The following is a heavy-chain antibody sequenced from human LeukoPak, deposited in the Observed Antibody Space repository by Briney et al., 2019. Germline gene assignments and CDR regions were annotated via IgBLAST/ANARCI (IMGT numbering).Heavy chain of an antibody. CDR3: ARRVFYGSGNYPYYFDY. V-gene: IGHV1-18*01. D-gene: IGHD3-10*01. Sequence: ASVKVSCKASGYTFTTYGISWVRQAPGQGLEWMGWISAYCGNSSYSQKLQGRVTMTTDTSTSTAYMELRSLRSDDTAVYYCARRVFYGSGNYPYYFDYWGQGTLVTVSS. J-gene: IGHJ4*02. CDR1: GYTFTTYG. CDR2: ISAYCGNS.